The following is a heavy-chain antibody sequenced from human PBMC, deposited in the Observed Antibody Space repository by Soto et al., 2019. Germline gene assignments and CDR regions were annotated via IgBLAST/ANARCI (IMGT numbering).Heavy chain of an antibody. V-gene: IGHV3-23*01. Sequence: EVQLLESGGGLVQPGGSLRLSCAASGFTFSTYAMSWVRQAPGKGLEWVSGIDDSGVSTYYADSVKGRLTISRDNSKNTLYLQMGSLRAEDTAVYYCVKCQSSSWSQTGGMDVWGQGTTVTVSS. CDR3: VKCQSSSWSQTGGMDV. CDR2: IDDSGVST. J-gene: IGHJ6*02. D-gene: IGHD6-6*01. CDR1: GFTFSTYA.